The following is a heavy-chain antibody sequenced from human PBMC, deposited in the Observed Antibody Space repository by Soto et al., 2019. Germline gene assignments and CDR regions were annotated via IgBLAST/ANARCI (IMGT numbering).Heavy chain of an antibody. CDR1: GGSISDYY. Sequence: KPSETLSLTCSVSGGSISDYYWSWIRQYPEKGLEYIAYSSYGGITHLNGALNGRVTMSIDTSKNQFSLKATSLTAADTAVYYCARARKATYITGGFDSWGQGTLVTVSS. CDR2: SSYGGIT. V-gene: IGHV4-59*01. D-gene: IGHD3-3*01. CDR3: ARARKATYITGGFDS. J-gene: IGHJ4*02.